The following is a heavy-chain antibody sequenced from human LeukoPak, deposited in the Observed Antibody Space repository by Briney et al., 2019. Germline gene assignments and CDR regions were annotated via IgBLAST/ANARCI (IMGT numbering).Heavy chain of an antibody. V-gene: IGHV3-30-3*01. CDR1: GFTFSSYA. J-gene: IGHJ4*02. CDR2: ISYDGSNK. Sequence: PGRSLRLSCAASGFTFSSYAMHWVRQAPGKGLEWVAVISYDGSNKYYADSVKGRFTISRDDSKNTLYLQMNSLRAEDTAVYYCARDPSFDYWGQGTLVTVSS. CDR3: ARDPSFDY.